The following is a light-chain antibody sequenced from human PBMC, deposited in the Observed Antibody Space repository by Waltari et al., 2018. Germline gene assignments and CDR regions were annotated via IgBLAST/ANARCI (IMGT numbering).Light chain of an antibody. Sequence: QSALTQPASVSGSPGQSITISCTGNSSDVGGYNYVSWYQQHPGKAPKLMIYDVSNRPSGVSNRFSGSKAGNTATLSISGLQAEDEADYYCSSYTSTVVVFGGGTKLTVL. V-gene: IGLV2-14*01. J-gene: IGLJ2*01. CDR3: SSYTSTVVV. CDR2: DVS. CDR1: SSDVGGYNY.